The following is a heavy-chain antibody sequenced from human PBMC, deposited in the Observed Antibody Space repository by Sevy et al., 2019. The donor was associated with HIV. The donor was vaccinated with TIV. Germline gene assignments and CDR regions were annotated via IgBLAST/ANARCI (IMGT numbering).Heavy chain of an antibody. CDR3: AREGTYYYGSGSYSAFDI. CDR1: GGSVSSGSYY. J-gene: IGHJ3*02. V-gene: IGHV4-61*01. CDR2: IYYSGST. Sequence: SETLSLTCTVSGGSVSSGSYYWSWIRQPPGKGLEWIGYIYYSGSTNYNPSLKSRVTISVDTSKNQFSLKLGSVTAADTAVYYCAREGTYYYGSGSYSAFDIWGQGTMVTVSS. D-gene: IGHD3-10*01.